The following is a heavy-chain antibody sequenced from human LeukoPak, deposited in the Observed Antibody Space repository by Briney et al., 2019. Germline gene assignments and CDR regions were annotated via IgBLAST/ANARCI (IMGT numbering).Heavy chain of an antibody. J-gene: IGHJ3*02. CDR3: ARDRIRLFAFDI. Sequence: SETLSLTCTVSGGSISSYYWSWIRQPPGKGLEWIGYIYYSGSTNYNPSLKSRVTISVDTSKNQFSLKRSSVTAADTAVYYCARDRIRLFAFDIWGQGTMVTVSS. CDR1: GGSISSYY. V-gene: IGHV4-59*01. CDR2: IYYSGST. D-gene: IGHD2-15*01.